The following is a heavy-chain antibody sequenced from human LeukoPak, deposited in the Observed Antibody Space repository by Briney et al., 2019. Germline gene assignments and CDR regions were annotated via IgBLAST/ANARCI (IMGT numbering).Heavy chain of an antibody. D-gene: IGHD6-19*01. CDR2: IYNGVNT. V-gene: IGHV3-53*01. Sequence: PGGSLGLSCAASGFTVSSNYMAWVRQAPGKGLEWVSVIYNGVNTNYADSVKGRFTISRDNSKNTLYLQMNSLRAEDTAVYYCAKDRRRIAVAGISPFDYWGQGTLVTVSS. J-gene: IGHJ4*02. CDR3: AKDRRRIAVAGISPFDY. CDR1: GFTVSSNY.